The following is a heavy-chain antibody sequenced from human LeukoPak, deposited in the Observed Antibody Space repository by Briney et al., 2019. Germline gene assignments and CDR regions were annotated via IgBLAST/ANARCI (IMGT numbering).Heavy chain of an antibody. D-gene: IGHD5-12*01. V-gene: IGHV3-30*02. CDR1: GFTFSSYS. CDR2: IRYDGSNK. Sequence: GGSLRLSCATSGFTFSSYSMNWVRQAPGKGLEWVAFIRYDGSNKYYADSVKGRFTISRDNSKNTLYLQMNSLRAEDTAVYYCAKDSSSGYSGYAASHMDVWGKGTTVTVSS. CDR3: AKDSSSGYSGYAASHMDV. J-gene: IGHJ6*03.